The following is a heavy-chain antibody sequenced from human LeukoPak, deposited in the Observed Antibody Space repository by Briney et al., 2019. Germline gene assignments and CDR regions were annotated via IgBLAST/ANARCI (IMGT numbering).Heavy chain of an antibody. CDR1: GFTFSSYG. CDR3: AKSRIQLWSPPWFDP. J-gene: IGHJ5*02. Sequence: PGGSLRLSCAASGFTFSSYGMHWVRQAPGKGLEWVSAISGSGGSTYYADSVKGRFTISRDNSKNTLYLQMNSLRAEDTAVYYCAKSRIQLWSPPWFDPWGQGTLVTVSS. D-gene: IGHD5-18*01. V-gene: IGHV3-23*01. CDR2: ISGSGGST.